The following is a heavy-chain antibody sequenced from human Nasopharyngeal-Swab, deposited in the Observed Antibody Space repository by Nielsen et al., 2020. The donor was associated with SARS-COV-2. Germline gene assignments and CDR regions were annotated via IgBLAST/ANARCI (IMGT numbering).Heavy chain of an antibody. CDR2: IYYSGST. V-gene: IGHV4-59*12. Sequence: WIRQPPGKGLEWIGYIYYSGSTNYNPSLKSRVTISVDTSKNQFSLKLSSVTAADTAVYYCARSQPRSGWYDAFDIWGQGTMVTVSS. J-gene: IGHJ3*02. D-gene: IGHD6-19*01. CDR3: ARSQPRSGWYDAFDI.